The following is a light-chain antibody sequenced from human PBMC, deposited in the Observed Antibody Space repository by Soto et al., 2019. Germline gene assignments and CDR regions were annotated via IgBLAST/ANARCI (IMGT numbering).Light chain of an antibody. V-gene: IGKV1-5*03. CDR2: KTS. CDR1: QSISSW. Sequence: DLQMTQSPSTLSASVGDRVTITCRASQSISSWVAWYQQKPGKAPKLLIYKTSNLESGFRSRFCGIGSGTAFTLTISSLQPDDFAIYYCHQLGAFGQGTKVEIK. CDR3: HQLGA. J-gene: IGKJ1*01.